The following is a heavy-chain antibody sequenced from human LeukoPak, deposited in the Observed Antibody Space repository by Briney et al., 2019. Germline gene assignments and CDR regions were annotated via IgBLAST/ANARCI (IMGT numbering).Heavy chain of an antibody. CDR3: ARDRYCSSTSCRRYYYYMDV. Sequence: SETLSLTCTVSGGSISSGGYYWSWIRQHPGKGLEWIGYIYYSGSTYYNPSLKSRVTISVDTSKNQFSLKLSSVTAADTAVYYCARDRYCSSTSCRRYYYYMDVWGKGTTVTVSS. CDR1: GGSISSGGYY. V-gene: IGHV4-31*03. J-gene: IGHJ6*03. D-gene: IGHD2-2*01. CDR2: IYYSGST.